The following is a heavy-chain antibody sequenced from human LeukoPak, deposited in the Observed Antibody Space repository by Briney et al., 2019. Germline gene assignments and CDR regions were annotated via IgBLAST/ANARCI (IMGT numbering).Heavy chain of an antibody. CDR2: INPNSGGT. CDR1: GYTFTSFS. CDR3: ARDMAAAGAVWFDP. J-gene: IGHJ5*02. Sequence: ASVKVSCKASGYTFTSFSITWVRQAPGQGLEWMGRINPNSGGTNYAQKFQGRVTMTRDTSISTAYMELSRLRSDDTAVYYCARDMAAAGAVWFDPWGQGTLVTVSS. V-gene: IGHV1-2*06. D-gene: IGHD6-13*01.